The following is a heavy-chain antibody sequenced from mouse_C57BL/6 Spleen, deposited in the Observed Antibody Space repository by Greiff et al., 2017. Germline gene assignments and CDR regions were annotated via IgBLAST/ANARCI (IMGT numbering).Heavy chain of an antibody. D-gene: IGHD2-14*01. J-gene: IGHJ3*01. Sequence: DVKLVESGAELVRPGASVKLSCTASGFNIKDDYMHWVKQRPEQGLEWIGWIDPENGDTEYASKFQGKATITADTSSNTAYLQLSSLTSEDTAVYYCTTEGGTAWFAYWGQGTLVTVSA. CDR1: GFNIKDDY. V-gene: IGHV14-4*01. CDR3: TTEGGTAWFAY. CDR2: IDPENGDT.